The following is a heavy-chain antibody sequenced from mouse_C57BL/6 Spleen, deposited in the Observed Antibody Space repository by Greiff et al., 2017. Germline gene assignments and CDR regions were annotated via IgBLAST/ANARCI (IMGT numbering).Heavy chain of an antibody. Sequence: VQLQQSGPELVKPGASVKMSCKASGYTFTDYNMHWVKQSHGKSLEWIGYINPNNGGTSYNQKFKGKATLTVNKSYSTAYMELRSLTSEDSAVYYCARVTTVVADGMDYWGQGTSVTVSS. CDR2: INPNNGGT. CDR1: GYTFTDYN. CDR3: ARVTTVVADGMDY. J-gene: IGHJ4*01. V-gene: IGHV1-22*01. D-gene: IGHD1-1*01.